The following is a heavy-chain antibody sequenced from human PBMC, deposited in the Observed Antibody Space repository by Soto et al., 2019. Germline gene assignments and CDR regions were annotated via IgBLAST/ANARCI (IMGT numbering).Heavy chain of an antibody. Sequence: GWSLRLSCAASRFIFGTYTMNWVRQAPGKGLEWVSSISNSGTYVTYADTVKGRFTISRDNDKNSLFLQMNSLRADDTAVYYCATARAQWLEGSRADYWGQGTLVTVSS. V-gene: IGHV3-21*06. CDR1: RFIFGTYT. CDR3: ATARAQWLEGSRADY. CDR2: ISNSGTYV. J-gene: IGHJ4*02. D-gene: IGHD6-19*01.